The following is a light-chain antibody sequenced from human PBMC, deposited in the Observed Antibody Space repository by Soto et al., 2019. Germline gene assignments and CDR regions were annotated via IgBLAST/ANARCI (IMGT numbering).Light chain of an antibody. J-gene: IGKJ1*01. CDR1: QSINSS. CDR2: DAS. CDR3: QQYNSYPWT. Sequence: DIQMTQSPSTLSASVGDRVTITCRASQSINSSLAWYQQKPGKAPKLLIYDASSLESGVPSRFSGSGSGTEFTLTISSLQPDDCVPYYGQQYNSYPWTFGRGTKVVIK. V-gene: IGKV1-5*01.